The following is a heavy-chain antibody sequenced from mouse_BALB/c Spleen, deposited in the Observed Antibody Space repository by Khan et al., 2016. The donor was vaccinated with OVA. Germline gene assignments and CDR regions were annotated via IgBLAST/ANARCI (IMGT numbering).Heavy chain of an antibody. CDR3: ARDYVGSWYFDV. V-gene: IGHV3-1*02. Sequence: EVQLQESGPDLVKPSQSLSLTCTVTGYSFTSGYTWHWIRQFPGNKLEWMGYIHYSGSTNYTPSLKSRFSITRDTSKNQFFLQLNSVTTEDTATYYCARDYVGSWYFDVWGAGTTVTVAS. D-gene: IGHD2-4*01. CDR1: GYSFTSGYT. CDR2: IHYSGST. J-gene: IGHJ1*01.